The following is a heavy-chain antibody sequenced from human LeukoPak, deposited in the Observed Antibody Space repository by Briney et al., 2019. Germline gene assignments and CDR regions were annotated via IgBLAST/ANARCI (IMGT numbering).Heavy chain of an antibody. CDR1: GFTISNPW. J-gene: IGHJ6*03. V-gene: IGHV3-74*01. D-gene: IGHD2-2*01. CDR3: AREVEGVPATMGAYYYYYMDV. CDR2: INSDGRRT. Sequence: GGSLRLSCAASGFTISNPWMHWVRQAPGKGLVWVSRINSDGRRTSYADSVKGRFTISRDNAKNTLYLQMNSLRPDDTAVYYCAREVEGVPATMGAYYYYYMDVWGKGTTVTVSS.